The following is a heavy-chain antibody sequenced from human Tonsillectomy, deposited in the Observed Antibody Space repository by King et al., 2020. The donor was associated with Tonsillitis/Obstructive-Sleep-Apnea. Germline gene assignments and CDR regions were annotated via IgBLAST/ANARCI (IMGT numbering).Heavy chain of an antibody. CDR3: TRDQGGSYY. V-gene: IGHV3-49*04. J-gene: IGHJ4*02. CDR1: GFTFGDYA. D-gene: IGHD1-26*01. Sequence: VQLVESGGGLVQPGRSLRLSCTASGFTFGDYAMSWVRQAPGKGLEWGGFIRSKAYGGTTEYAASVKGRFTISRDDSKSIAYLQMNSLKTEDTAVYYCTRDQGGSYYWGQGTLVTVSS. CDR2: IRSKAYGGTT.